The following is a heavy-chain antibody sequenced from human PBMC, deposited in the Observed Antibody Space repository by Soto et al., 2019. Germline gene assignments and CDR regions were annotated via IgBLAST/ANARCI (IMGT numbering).Heavy chain of an antibody. J-gene: IGHJ6*02. CDR2: IYPGDSDT. D-gene: IGHD3-16*02. V-gene: IGHV5-51*01. CDR3: ARTAHYDYVWGSYRSTYYYGMDV. Sequence: HGESLKISCKGSGYSFTSYWIGWVRQMPGKGLEWMGIIYPGDSDTRYSPSFQGQVTISADKSISTAYLQWSSLKASDTAMYYCARTAHYDYVWGSYRSTYYYGMDVWGQGTTVTVSS. CDR1: GYSFTSYW.